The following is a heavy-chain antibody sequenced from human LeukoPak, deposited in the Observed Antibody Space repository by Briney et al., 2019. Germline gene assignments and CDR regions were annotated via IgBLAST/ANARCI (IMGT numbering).Heavy chain of an antibody. V-gene: IGHV4-31*03. CDR3: ARDTRLRRGGAFDI. D-gene: IGHD2-15*01. CDR2: IYYSGST. Sequence: SETLSLTCTVSGGSISSGGYYWSWIRQHPGKGLEWIGYIYYSGSTYYNPSLKSRVTMSVDTSKNQFSLKLSSVTAADTAVYYCARDTRLRRGGAFDIWGQGTMVTVSS. J-gene: IGHJ3*02. CDR1: GGSISSGGYY.